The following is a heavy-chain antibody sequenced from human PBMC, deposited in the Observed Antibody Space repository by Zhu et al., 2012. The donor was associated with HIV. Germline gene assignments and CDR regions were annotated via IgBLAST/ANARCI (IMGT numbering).Heavy chain of an antibody. D-gene: IGHD3-3*02. V-gene: IGHV4-38-2*01. Sequence: QVQLQESGPGLVKPSETLSLTCAVSGSSIISTYYWGWIRQPPGKGLEWIGSIYHSETTYYNPSLKSRVTISIDTANNQSSLKLSSVTAADTAVYYCARHSWTATDYFDYWGQGTLVTVSS. J-gene: IGHJ4*02. CDR3: ARHSWTATDYFDY. CDR2: IYHSETT. CDR1: GSSIISTYY.